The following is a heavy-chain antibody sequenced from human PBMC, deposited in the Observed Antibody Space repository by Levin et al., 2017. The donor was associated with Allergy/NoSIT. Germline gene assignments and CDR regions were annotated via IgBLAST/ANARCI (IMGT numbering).Heavy chain of an antibody. CDR2: MNPNSGNT. Sequence: PVASVKVSCKASGYTFTSYDINWVRQATGQGLEWMGWMNPNSGNTGYAQKFQGRVTMTRNTSISTAYMELSSLRSEDTAVYYCARETVVYYDFWSGYYSGYYYGMDVWGQGTTVTVSS. CDR1: GYTFTSYD. J-gene: IGHJ6*02. CDR3: ARETVVYYDFWSGYYSGYYYGMDV. D-gene: IGHD3-3*01. V-gene: IGHV1-8*01.